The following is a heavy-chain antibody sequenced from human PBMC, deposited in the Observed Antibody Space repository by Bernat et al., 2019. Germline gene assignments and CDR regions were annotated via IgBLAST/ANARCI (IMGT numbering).Heavy chain of an antibody. Sequence: QVTLRESGPALVKPTQTLTLTCTFSGFSLSTSGMCVSWIRQPPGKALEWLARIDWDDDKYYSTSLKTRLTISKDTSKNQVVLTMTNMDPVDTATYYCAWIRWYYYGSGSYYPDAFDIWGQGTMVTVSS. V-gene: IGHV2-70*15. J-gene: IGHJ3*02. CDR3: AWIRWYYYGSGSYYPDAFDI. CDR1: GFSLSTSGMC. D-gene: IGHD3-10*01. CDR2: IDWDDDK.